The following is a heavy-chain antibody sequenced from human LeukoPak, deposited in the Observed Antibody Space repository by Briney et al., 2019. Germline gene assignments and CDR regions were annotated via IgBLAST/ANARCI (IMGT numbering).Heavy chain of an antibody. Sequence: ASETLSLTCTVSGGSTSSGGYYWSWIRQHPGKGLEWIGYIYYSGSTYYNPSLKSRVTISVDTSKNQFSLKLSSVTAADTAVYYCARSRTMIEKAFDIWGQGTMVTVSS. J-gene: IGHJ3*02. V-gene: IGHV4-31*03. CDR3: ARSRTMIEKAFDI. CDR1: GGSTSSGGYY. D-gene: IGHD3-22*01. CDR2: IYYSGST.